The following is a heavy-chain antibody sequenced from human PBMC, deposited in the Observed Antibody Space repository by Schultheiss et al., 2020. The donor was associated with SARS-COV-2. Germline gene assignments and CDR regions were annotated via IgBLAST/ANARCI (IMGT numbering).Heavy chain of an antibody. Sequence: SQTLSLTCAVYGGSFSGYYWSWIRQPPGKGLEWIGEINHSGSTNYNPSPKSRVTISVDTSKNQFSLKLSSVTAADTAVYYCARGRTYTIFGVVTTYYYYYMDVWGKGTTVTVSS. D-gene: IGHD3-3*01. CDR3: ARGRTYTIFGVVTTYYYYYMDV. J-gene: IGHJ6*03. CDR2: INHSGST. V-gene: IGHV4-34*01. CDR1: GGSFSGYY.